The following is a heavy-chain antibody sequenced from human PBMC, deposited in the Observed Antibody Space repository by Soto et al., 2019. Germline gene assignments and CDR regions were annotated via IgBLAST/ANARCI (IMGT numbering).Heavy chain of an antibody. CDR3: AKGYRDRTPWPGGHYYYYYGMDV. D-gene: IGHD1-1*01. J-gene: IGHJ6*02. CDR1: GFTFSSYA. V-gene: IGHV3-23*01. CDR2: ISGSGGST. Sequence: QSGGSLRLSCAASGFTFSSYAMSWVRQAPGKGLEWVSAISGSGGSTYYADSVKGRFTISRDNSKNTLYLQMNSLRAEDTAVYYCAKGYRDRTPWPGGHYYYYYGMDVWGQGTTVTVSS.